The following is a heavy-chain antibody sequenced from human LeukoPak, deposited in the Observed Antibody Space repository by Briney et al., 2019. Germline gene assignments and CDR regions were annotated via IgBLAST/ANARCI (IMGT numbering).Heavy chain of an antibody. CDR1: GGSISSYY. CDR3: ARFSGWSFFFDF. V-gene: IGHV4-59*01. Sequence: SETLSLTCTVSGGSISSYYWTWVRQPPGKGLEWIGYIYNTGSTNYNPSLKSRVTISVDTSKNQFSLNLRSVTAADTAVYYCARFSGWSFFFDFWGQGTLVTVYS. J-gene: IGHJ4*02. D-gene: IGHD6-19*01. CDR2: IYNTGST.